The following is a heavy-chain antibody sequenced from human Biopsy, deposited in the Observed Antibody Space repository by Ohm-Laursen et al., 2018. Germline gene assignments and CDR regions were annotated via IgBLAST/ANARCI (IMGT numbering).Heavy chain of an antibody. J-gene: IGHJ4*02. D-gene: IGHD3-10*01. CDR1: GYTFTNYY. CDR2: INPSGSDA. CDR3: AADSGSGSHFRFDY. Sequence: GASVKVSCKASGYTFTNYYMHWVRQAPGQGLEWMGIINPSGSDATYAQKFQGRVTMTRDTSTSTAYMDLSSLRSEDTAVYYCAADSGSGSHFRFDYWGQRALVTVSS. V-gene: IGHV1-46*01.